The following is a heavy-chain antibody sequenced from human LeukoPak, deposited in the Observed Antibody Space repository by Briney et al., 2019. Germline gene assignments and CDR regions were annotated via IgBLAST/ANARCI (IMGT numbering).Heavy chain of an antibody. Sequence: VASVKVSCKASGGTFSGYAISWVRQAPGQGLEWMGGIIPIFGTANYAQKFQGRVTITADKSTSTAYMELSSLRSEDTAVYYCARGRGWPRYYFDYWGQGTLVTVSS. CDR1: GGTFSGYA. J-gene: IGHJ4*02. CDR2: IIPIFGTA. V-gene: IGHV1-69*06. D-gene: IGHD6-19*01. CDR3: ARGRGWPRYYFDY.